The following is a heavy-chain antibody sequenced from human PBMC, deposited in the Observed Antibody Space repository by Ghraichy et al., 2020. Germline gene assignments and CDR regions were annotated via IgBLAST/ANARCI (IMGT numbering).Heavy chain of an antibody. CDR1: GFTFTDSY. J-gene: IGHJ4*02. Sequence: ASVKVSCKTSGFTFTDSYMHWVRQAPGQGLEWMGWINLNSGGTKYAQKFQGRVTMTRDTSISTAYMELNRLRSDDTAVYYCARDPSTSGGYFDYWGQGTRVTVSS. CDR3: ARDPSTSGGYFDY. V-gene: IGHV1-2*02. CDR2: INLNSGGT.